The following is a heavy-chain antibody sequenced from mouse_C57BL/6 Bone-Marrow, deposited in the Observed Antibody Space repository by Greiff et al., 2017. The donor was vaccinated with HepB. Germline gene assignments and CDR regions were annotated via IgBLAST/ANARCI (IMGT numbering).Heavy chain of an antibody. Sequence: EVKLMESGEGLVKPGGSLKLSCAASGFTFSSYAMSWVRQTPEKRLEWVAYISSGGDYIYYADTVKGRFTISRDNARNTLYLQMSSLKSEDTAMYYCTRDDYYGSSTLGFAYWGQGTLVTVSA. CDR3: TRDDYYGSSTLGFAY. J-gene: IGHJ3*01. D-gene: IGHD1-1*01. CDR1: GFTFSSYA. CDR2: ISSGGDYI. V-gene: IGHV5-9-1*02.